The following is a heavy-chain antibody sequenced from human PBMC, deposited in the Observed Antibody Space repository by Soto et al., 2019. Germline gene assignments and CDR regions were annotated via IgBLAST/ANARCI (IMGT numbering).Heavy chain of an antibody. J-gene: IGHJ6*02. CDR1: GGSISGYY. Sequence: QVQLQESGPGLVKSSETLSLTCTVSGGSISGYYWSWIRQPAGKGLEWIGRLYTMGSTNYNPSLQSRVTMSVDTSKNEFSLKVRSVTAADTAAYFGARVRDYGLGTNRHYYGMDVWGQGTTVTVSS. CDR2: LYTMGST. CDR3: ARVRDYGLGTNRHYYGMDV. V-gene: IGHV4-4*07. D-gene: IGHD3-10*01.